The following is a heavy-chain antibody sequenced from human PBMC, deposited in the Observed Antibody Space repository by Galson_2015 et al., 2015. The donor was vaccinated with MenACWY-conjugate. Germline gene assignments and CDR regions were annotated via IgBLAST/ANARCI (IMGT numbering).Heavy chain of an antibody. CDR3: ANIAGGLGLRNPLFDY. V-gene: IGHV3-23*01. CDR2: ISGGGDDT. Sequence: SLRLSCAASGFNLGISRMNWVRLAPGRGLECVSGISGGGDDTYYADSVKGRFTISRDKSKNTLYLHMNSLRAEDTAIYYCANIAGGLGLRNPLFDYWGQGTLVTVSS. CDR1: GFNLGISR. D-gene: IGHD1-7*01. J-gene: IGHJ4*02.